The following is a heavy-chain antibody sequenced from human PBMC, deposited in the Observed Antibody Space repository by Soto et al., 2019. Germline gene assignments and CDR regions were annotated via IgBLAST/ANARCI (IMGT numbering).Heavy chain of an antibody. CDR3: ARGGYYDNSWGKLSHYGLDV. J-gene: IGHJ6*02. V-gene: IGHV1-18*01. CDR2: ISPYNDHT. Sequence: QVQLAQSTGEVKKPGASVRVSCKATGYTFIRYGIAWVRQAPGQGIEWMGWISPYNDHTVYAQKFQGRVTMTADTSTRTVYMKLRGLKSDDTAVYYCARGGYYDNSWGKLSHYGLDVWGQGTSVSVSS. D-gene: IGHD3-16*01. CDR1: GYTFIRYG.